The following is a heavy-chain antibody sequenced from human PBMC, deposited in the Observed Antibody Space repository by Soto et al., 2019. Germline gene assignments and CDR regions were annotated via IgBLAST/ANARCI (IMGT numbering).Heavy chain of an antibody. CDR2: INPILSMS. CDR1: GDTFTFYS. J-gene: IGHJ4*02. CDR3: ASSYGSGSRAFDY. Sequence: QVQLVQSGAEVKKPGSSVRVSCKASGDTFTFYSINWVRQAPGLGLEWMGRINPILSMSNYAQRSQGRVTXTXDXXTSTAYMELSSLRSEDTAMYYCASSYGSGSRAFDYWGQGALVTVSS. V-gene: IGHV1-69*02. D-gene: IGHD3-10*01.